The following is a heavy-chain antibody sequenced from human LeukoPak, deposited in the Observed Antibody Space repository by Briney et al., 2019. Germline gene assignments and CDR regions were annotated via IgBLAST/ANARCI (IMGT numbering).Heavy chain of an antibody. CDR3: ARAIYGALRYIDV. J-gene: IGHJ6*03. D-gene: IGHD4/OR15-4a*01. CDR1: GGSISSYY. CDR2: VYTSGST. Sequence: NPSETLSLTCTVSGGSISSYYWSWIRQPAGKGLEWIGRVYTSGSTNYNPSLKSRVTVSLDKSKNQFSLKLSSVTAADTAVYYCARAIYGALRYIDVWGKGTTVTVSS. V-gene: IGHV4-4*07.